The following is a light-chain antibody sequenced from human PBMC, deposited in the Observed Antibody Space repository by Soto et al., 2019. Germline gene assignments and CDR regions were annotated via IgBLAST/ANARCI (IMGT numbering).Light chain of an antibody. V-gene: IGLV2-14*01. CDR3: LSKTSTISYV. Sequence: QSALAQPASVSGSPGQSIAISCTGTTSDVGGYNYVCWYQQHPGKVPKLLIHEVSNRPSGVSNRFSGSKSGNTASLTISGLQAEDEADYYCLSKTSTISYVFGTGTKVTVL. CDR2: EVS. CDR1: TSDVGGYNY. J-gene: IGLJ1*01.